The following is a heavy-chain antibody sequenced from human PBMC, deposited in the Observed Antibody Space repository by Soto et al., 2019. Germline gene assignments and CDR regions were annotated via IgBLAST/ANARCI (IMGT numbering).Heavy chain of an antibody. D-gene: IGHD3-10*01. J-gene: IGHJ3*02. CDR2: IYYSGSA. V-gene: IGHV4-31*03. Sequence: QVQLQESGPGLVKPSQTLSLTCNVSSGSISRGPYYWSWIRQHPGGGLEWIGYIYYSGSAYYNPSLERRVTMAIDTSKSHFSLSLISVTAADPAVSYCARGSMVRGVTPFDIWGHGTLVTVSS. CDR1: SGSISRGPYY. CDR3: ARGSMVRGVTPFDI.